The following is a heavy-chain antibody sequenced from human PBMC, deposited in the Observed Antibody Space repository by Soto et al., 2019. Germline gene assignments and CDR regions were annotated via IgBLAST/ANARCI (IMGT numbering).Heavy chain of an antibody. Sequence: QMQLVQSGPEVKKPGTSVKVSCKASGHTFSSSAVPWVRQARGHRLEWIGWNDVGSTNANYAQMVQERVTISTDLSTSTAYRELGSLRPGDTAVDYCAADLGGYLYSLGTYWGQGTLVTVSS. J-gene: IGHJ4*02. CDR1: GHTFSSSA. CDR2: NDVGSTNA. CDR3: AADLGGYLYSLGTY. V-gene: IGHV1-58*01. D-gene: IGHD4-4*01.